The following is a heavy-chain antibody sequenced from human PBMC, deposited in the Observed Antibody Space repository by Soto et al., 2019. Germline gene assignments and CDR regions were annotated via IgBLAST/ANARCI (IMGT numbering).Heavy chain of an antibody. CDR2: INAGNGNT. D-gene: IGHD4-17*01. Sequence: ASVKVSCKASGYTFTSYAMHWVRQAPGQRLEWMGWINAGNGNTKYSQKFQGRVTITRDTSASTAYMELSSLRSEDTAVYYCARDGGSQTGYGGYQSNWGQGTLVPVSS. CDR1: GYTFTSYA. J-gene: IGHJ4*02. CDR3: ARDGGSQTGYGGYQSN. V-gene: IGHV1-3*01.